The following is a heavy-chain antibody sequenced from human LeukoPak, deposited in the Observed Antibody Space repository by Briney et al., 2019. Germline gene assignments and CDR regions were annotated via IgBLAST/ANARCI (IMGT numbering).Heavy chain of an antibody. Sequence: PETLSLTCTVSGGSISSSSYYWGWIRQPPGKGLEWIGSIYYSGSTYYNPSLKSRVTISVDTSKNQFSLKLSSVTAADTAVYYCARVVRAINWFDPWGQGTLVTVSS. J-gene: IGHJ5*02. CDR3: ARVVRAINWFDP. CDR2: IYYSGST. V-gene: IGHV4-39*07. CDR1: GGSISSSSYY. D-gene: IGHD3-10*01.